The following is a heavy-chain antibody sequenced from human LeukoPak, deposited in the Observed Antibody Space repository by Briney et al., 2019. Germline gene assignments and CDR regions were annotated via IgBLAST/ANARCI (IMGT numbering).Heavy chain of an antibody. Sequence: ASVTVSCQASGYTFTGYYIHWVRQAPGQGLEWMGRINPNSGGTNYAQKFQGRVTMTRDTSISTAYMELSSLRSDDTAVYYCARDGATIFGVVINGFDPWGQGTLVTVSS. CDR3: ARDGATIFGVVINGFDP. D-gene: IGHD3-3*01. V-gene: IGHV1-2*06. J-gene: IGHJ5*02. CDR2: INPNSGGT. CDR1: GYTFTGYY.